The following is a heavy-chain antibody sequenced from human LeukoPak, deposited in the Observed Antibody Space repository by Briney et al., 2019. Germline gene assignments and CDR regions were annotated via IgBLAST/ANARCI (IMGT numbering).Heavy chain of an antibody. CDR1: GFTFSSYA. CDR2: ISGSGGST. D-gene: IGHD1-1*01. V-gene: IGHV3-23*01. Sequence: PGGSLRLSCAASGFTFSSYAMSWVRQAPGKGLEWVSAISGSGGSTYYADSVKGRFTISRDNSKNTLYLQMNSLRAEDTAVYYCAREGDGYNWNRPSDPWGQGTLVTVSS. J-gene: IGHJ5*02. CDR3: AREGDGYNWNRPSDP.